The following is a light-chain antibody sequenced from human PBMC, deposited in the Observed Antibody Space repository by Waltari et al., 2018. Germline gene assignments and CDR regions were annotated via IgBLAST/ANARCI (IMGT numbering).Light chain of an antibody. J-gene: IGKJ2*01. V-gene: IGKV1-33*01. CDR3: QHFDNLLFT. Sequence: DIQVTQSPSSLSASVGDRVTITCQAFQDISHYLNWYQQRPGKAPKVLIYDATLLKIGVPSRFSGSGSGTDFTFAITSLQPEDAATYYCQHFDNLLFTFGQGTKLEI. CDR1: QDISHY. CDR2: DAT.